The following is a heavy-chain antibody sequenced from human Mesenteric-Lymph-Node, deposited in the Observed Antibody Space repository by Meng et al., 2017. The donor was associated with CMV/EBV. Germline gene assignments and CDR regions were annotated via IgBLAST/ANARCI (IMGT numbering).Heavy chain of an antibody. J-gene: IGHJ6*02. D-gene: IGHD6-19*01. Sequence: GESLKISCAASGFTVSTYWMNWVRQAPGKGLVWVSRIDFDGSSRIYADSVKGRFTISRDNAKNTVYLQMSSLRAEDTAVYYCARVAGDPHYYYYGMDVWGQGTTVTVSS. CDR1: GFTVSTYW. V-gene: IGHV3-74*01. CDR3: ARVAGDPHYYYYGMDV. CDR2: IDFDGSSR.